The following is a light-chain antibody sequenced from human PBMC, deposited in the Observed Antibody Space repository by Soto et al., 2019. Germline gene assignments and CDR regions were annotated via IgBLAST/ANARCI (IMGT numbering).Light chain of an antibody. J-gene: IGKJ5*01. Sequence: DIQLTQSPSFLSASVGDRVTITCRASQGISSYLAWYQQKPGKAPKLLIYAASTLQSGVPTRFSGSGSGIEFSLTISRLQPEDFATFYCQQLNSYPLSFTFGQGTRLEIK. CDR3: QQLNSYPLSFT. V-gene: IGKV1-9*01. CDR1: QGISSY. CDR2: AAS.